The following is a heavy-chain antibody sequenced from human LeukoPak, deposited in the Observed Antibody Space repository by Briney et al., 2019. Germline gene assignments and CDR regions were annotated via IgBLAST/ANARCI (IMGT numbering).Heavy chain of an antibody. V-gene: IGHV3-74*01. D-gene: IGHD3-16*01. CDR1: GFSLSDYW. Sequence: GGSLRLSCVGSGFSLSDYWMHWVRQTPGKGLMWVSRITSDGSTTWCADSVKGRFTVSRDNAKNTLFLEMNSLRDEDTAVYYCAGDYIWGRLFWGQGTLVTVSS. CDR3: AGDYIWGRLF. CDR2: ITSDGSTT. J-gene: IGHJ4*01.